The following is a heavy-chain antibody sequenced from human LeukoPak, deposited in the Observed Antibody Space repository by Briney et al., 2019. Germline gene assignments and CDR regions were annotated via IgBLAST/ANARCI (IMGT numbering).Heavy chain of an antibody. CDR3: ATTRGSRATYYDF. J-gene: IGHJ4*02. D-gene: IGHD3-3*01. CDR1: GGSFSGYY. V-gene: IGHV4-34*01. CDR2: INHSGST. Sequence: PSETLSLTCAVYGGSFSGYYWSWIRQPPGKGLEWIGEINHSGSTNYNPSLKSRVTISVDTSKNQFSLKLSSVTAADTAWYYCATTRGSRATYYDFWGQGTLVTVSS.